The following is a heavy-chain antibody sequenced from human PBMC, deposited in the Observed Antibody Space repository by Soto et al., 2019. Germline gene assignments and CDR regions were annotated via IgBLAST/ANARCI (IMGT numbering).Heavy chain of an antibody. Sequence: LRLSCAASGFTFSSYGMHWVRQAPGNGLEWGAVIWYDGSNKYYADSVKGRFTISRDNSKNTLYLQMNSLRAEDTAVYYCATDPSYAYSSSPSPYYYYYGMDVWGQGTTVTVS. D-gene: IGHD6-13*01. CDR2: IWYDGSNK. J-gene: IGHJ6*02. V-gene: IGHV3-33*01. CDR3: ATDPSYAYSSSPSPYYYYYGMDV. CDR1: GFTFSSYG.